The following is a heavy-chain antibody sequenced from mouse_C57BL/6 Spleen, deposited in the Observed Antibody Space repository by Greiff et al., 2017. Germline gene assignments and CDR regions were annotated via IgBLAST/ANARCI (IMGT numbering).Heavy chain of an antibody. Sequence: VQLQQSGPGLVQPSQSLSITCTVSGFSLTSYGVHWVRQPPGKGLEWLGVIWSGGSTDYNAAFISRLSISKDNSKSQVFFKMNSLQADDTAIYYCAKNEYYYGSSYPYWYFEVWGTGTTVTVSS. CDR1: GFSLTSYG. CDR2: IWSGGST. V-gene: IGHV2-4*01. D-gene: IGHD1-1*01. J-gene: IGHJ1*03. CDR3: AKNEYYYGSSYPYWYFEV.